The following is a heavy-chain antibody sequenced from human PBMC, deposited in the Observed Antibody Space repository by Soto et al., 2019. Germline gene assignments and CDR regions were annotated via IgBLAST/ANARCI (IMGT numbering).Heavy chain of an antibody. D-gene: IGHD4-17*01. J-gene: IGHJ4*02. CDR2: ISGSGGST. V-gene: IGHV3-23*01. CDR1: GFTFSSYA. CDR3: AKSHDKPGDYVYYYFDY. Sequence: GGSLRLSCAASGFTFSSYAMSWVRQAPGKGLEWVSAISGSGGSTYYADSVKGRFTISRDNSKNTLYLQMNSLRAEDTAVYYCAKSHDKPGDYVYYYFDYWGQGTLVTVSS.